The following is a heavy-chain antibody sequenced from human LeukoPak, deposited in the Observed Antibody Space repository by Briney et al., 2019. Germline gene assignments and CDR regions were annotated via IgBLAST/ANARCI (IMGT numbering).Heavy chain of an antibody. CDR1: GFTFSSYG. Sequence: GGSLRLSCAASGFTFSSYGMSWVRQAPGKGLEWVAVISYDGSNKYYADSVKGRFTISRDNAKNSLYLQMNSLRAEDTAVYYCARGSSQGYCTNGVCYLVGPLDVWGKGTTVTVSS. J-gene: IGHJ6*04. CDR3: ARGSSQGYCTNGVCYLVGPLDV. D-gene: IGHD2-8*01. CDR2: ISYDGSNK. V-gene: IGHV3-30*03.